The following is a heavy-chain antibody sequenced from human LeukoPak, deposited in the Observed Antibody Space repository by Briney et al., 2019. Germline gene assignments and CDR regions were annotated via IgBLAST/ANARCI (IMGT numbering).Heavy chain of an antibody. CDR2: FYDCETT. J-gene: IGHJ4*02. Sequence: KPSETVSLTCTVSGGSISSPSYYWDWIRQSPGKGPEWIGSFYDCETTYYNPSLKSRVTISADTSKNQFSLKLRSVTAADTAVYYCARAHRWAGVFDYWGQGTLVTVSS. CDR1: GGSISSPSYY. V-gene: IGHV4-39*02. D-gene: IGHD1-26*01. CDR3: ARAHRWAGVFDY.